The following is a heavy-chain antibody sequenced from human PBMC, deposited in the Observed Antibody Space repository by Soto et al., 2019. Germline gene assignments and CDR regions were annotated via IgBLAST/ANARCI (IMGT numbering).Heavy chain of an antibody. Sequence: SETLSLTYTVSGGSISSYYWSWIRQPAGKGLYWIGRIYTSGSTNYNPSLKSRVTMSVDTSKNQFSLKLSSVTAADTAVYYCARVIYYYDSSGHKLGYYFDYWGQGTLVTVAS. V-gene: IGHV4-4*07. J-gene: IGHJ4*02. D-gene: IGHD3-22*01. CDR1: GGSISSYY. CDR2: IYTSGST. CDR3: ARVIYYYDSSGHKLGYYFDY.